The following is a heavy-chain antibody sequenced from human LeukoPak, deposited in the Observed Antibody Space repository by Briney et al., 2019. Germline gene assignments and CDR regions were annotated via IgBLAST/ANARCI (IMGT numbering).Heavy chain of an antibody. CDR2: NNPSGGST. D-gene: IGHD2-2*01. CDR3: AREIVVVPSAMGFDP. J-gene: IGHJ5*02. Sequence: ASVKVSCKASRYAFTTYYIHWVRQAPGQGLEWMGVNNPSGGSTSFAQKFQARLTMTRDTSTSTVYMELSGLSSEDTAGYYCAREIVVVPSAMGFDPWGQGTLVTVSS. V-gene: IGHV1-46*01. CDR1: RYAFTTYY.